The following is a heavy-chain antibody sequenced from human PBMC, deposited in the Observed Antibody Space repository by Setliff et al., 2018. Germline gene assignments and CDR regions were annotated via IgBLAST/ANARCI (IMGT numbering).Heavy chain of an antibody. CDR1: GYSISSGYY. J-gene: IGHJ4*02. D-gene: IGHD3-22*01. Sequence: PSETLSLTCAVSGYSISSGYYWGWIRQPPGKGLEWIGSIYHSGSTYYNPSLKSRVTISVDTSKNQFSLKLSSVTAADTAVYYCARGPVMIVATGYFDYWGQGTLVTVSS. CDR3: ARGPVMIVATGYFDY. CDR2: IYHSGST. V-gene: IGHV4-38-2*01.